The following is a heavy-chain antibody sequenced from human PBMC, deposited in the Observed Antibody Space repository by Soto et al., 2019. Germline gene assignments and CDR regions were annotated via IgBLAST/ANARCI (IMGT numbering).Heavy chain of an antibody. J-gene: IGHJ6*02. CDR1: GGTFSSYA. CDR2: IIPIFGTA. Sequence: QVQLVQSGAEVKKPGSSVKVSCKASGGTFSSYAISWVRQAPGQGLEWMGGIIPIFGTANSAQKFQESVTITADESTSTAYMELSRLRSEDTAVYYCARVWLDDYGDDGYYYYYGMDVWGQGTTVTVSS. V-gene: IGHV1-69*12. CDR3: ARVWLDDYGDDGYYYYYGMDV. D-gene: IGHD4-17*01.